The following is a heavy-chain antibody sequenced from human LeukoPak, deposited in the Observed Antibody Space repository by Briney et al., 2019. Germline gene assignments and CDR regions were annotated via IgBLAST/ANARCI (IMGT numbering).Heavy chain of an antibody. Sequence: SETLSLTCTVSGGSISSYYWSWIRQPPGKGLEWIGYIYYSGSTNYNPSLKSRVTISVDTSKNQFSLKVSSVTAADTAVYYCARRGSSGWPFFDYGGQGTLVTVSS. V-gene: IGHV4-59*08. D-gene: IGHD6-19*01. J-gene: IGHJ4*02. CDR1: GGSISSYY. CDR2: IYYSGST. CDR3: ARRGSSGWPFFDY.